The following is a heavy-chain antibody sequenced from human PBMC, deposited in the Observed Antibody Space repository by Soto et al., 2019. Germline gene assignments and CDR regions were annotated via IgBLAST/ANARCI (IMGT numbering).Heavy chain of an antibody. CDR3: AREKGSGTYMRFDY. CDR2: IFHSGST. CDR1: GGSVSSSNW. J-gene: IGHJ4*02. V-gene: IGHV4-4*02. D-gene: IGHD3-10*01. Sequence: SETLSLTCDVSGGSVSSSNWWSWVRQPPGKGLEWIGEIFHSGSTNYNPSLKSRVTMSVDQSKNQFSLKLSSATAADTAVYYCAREKGSGTYMRFDYWGQGTLVTVSS.